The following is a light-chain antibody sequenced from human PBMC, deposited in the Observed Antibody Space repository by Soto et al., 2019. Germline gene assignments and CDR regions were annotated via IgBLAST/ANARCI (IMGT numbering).Light chain of an antibody. CDR3: QQYNSYWIT. CDR1: QRVSNH. Sequence: ETVMTQSPVTLSVSPGDTATLSCRASQRVSNHFAWYQQKPGQAPRLLIYAASTRAAGVPVRFRGSGSGTDFTLSISSLEPEDFATYYCQQYNSYWITFGQGTRLENK. J-gene: IGKJ5*01. CDR2: AAS. V-gene: IGKV3-15*01.